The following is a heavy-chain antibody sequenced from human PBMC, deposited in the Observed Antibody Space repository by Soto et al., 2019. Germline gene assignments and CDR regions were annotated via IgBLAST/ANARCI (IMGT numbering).Heavy chain of an antibody. CDR2: ISGSGGST. D-gene: IGHD2-15*01. CDR1: GFTFSSYA. Sequence: GGSLRLSCAASGFTFSSYAMSRVRQAPGKGLEWVSAISGSGGSTYYADSVKGRFTISRDNSKNTLYLQMNSLRAEDTAVYYCAKDPPLATPSDIVVVVAATDYFDYWGQGTLVTVSS. CDR3: AKDPPLATPSDIVVVVAATDYFDY. J-gene: IGHJ4*02. V-gene: IGHV3-23*01.